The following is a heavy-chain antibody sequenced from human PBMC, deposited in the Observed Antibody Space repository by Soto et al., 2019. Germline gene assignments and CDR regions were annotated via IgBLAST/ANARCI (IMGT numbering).Heavy chain of an antibody. V-gene: IGHV4-34*01. J-gene: IGHJ6*02. Sequence: SETLSLTCGVYGESSSTYYWNWIRQSPGKGLEWIADIHYNGRTNYNPSLKSRLTISVDTSQKQFSLKLTSVTAADTAVYYCARNEYYYDSSGYHWDGMDVWGHGTTVTVSS. CDR1: GESSSTYY. CDR2: IHYNGRT. D-gene: IGHD3-22*01. CDR3: ARNEYYYDSSGYHWDGMDV.